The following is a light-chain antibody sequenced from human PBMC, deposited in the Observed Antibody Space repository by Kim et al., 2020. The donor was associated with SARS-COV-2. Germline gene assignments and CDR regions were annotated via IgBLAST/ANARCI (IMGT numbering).Light chain of an antibody. Sequence: LSPGERATLSCRASQTISTFLAWYQPRPGQAPRLLIYDASNRATGIPARFSGSGSGTDFTLTISSLEPEDFAVYYCQQRNSWPQTFGGGTKVDIK. CDR1: QTISTF. CDR2: DAS. CDR3: QQRNSWPQT. J-gene: IGKJ4*01. V-gene: IGKV3-11*01.